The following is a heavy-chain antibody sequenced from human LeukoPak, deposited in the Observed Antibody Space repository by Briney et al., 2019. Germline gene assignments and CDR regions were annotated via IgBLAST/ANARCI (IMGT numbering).Heavy chain of an antibody. CDR2: ISSSSSYI. J-gene: IGHJ6*02. CDR3: ARGGPLLWFGELLNYYGMDV. V-gene: IGHV3-21*01. D-gene: IGHD3-10*01. CDR1: GFTFSSYS. Sequence: GGSLRLSCAASGFTFSSYSMNWVRQASGKGLEWVSSISSSSSYIYYADSVKGRFTISRDNAKNSLYLQMNSLRAEDTAVYYCARGGPLLWFGELLNYYGMDVWGQGTTVTVSS.